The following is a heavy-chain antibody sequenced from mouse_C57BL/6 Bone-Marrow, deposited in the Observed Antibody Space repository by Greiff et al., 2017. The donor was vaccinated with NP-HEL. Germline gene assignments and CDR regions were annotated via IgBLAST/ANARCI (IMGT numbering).Heavy chain of an antibody. D-gene: IGHD1-1*01. Sequence: VQLQQSGAELVRPGASVKLSCTASGFNIKDDYMHWVKQRPEQGLEWIGWIDPENGDTEYASKFQGKATITADTSSTTASLQLSSLTSEDTAVYYCNGYYGPYYFDYWGQGTTLTVSS. V-gene: IGHV14-4*01. CDR3: NGYYGPYYFDY. CDR2: IDPENGDT. CDR1: GFNIKDDY. J-gene: IGHJ2*01.